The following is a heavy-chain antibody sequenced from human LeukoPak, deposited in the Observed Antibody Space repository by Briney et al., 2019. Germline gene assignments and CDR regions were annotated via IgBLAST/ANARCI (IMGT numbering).Heavy chain of an antibody. CDR2: ISLTGRT. J-gene: IGHJ6*02. CDR3: ATAPILRGEAGEQYKYGMDV. D-gene: IGHD1-1*01. V-gene: IGHV4-4*02. Sequence: PSETLSLTCGVSGGSISTTNWWSWVRQPPGQGLEWVGEISLTGRTNYNPSLNGRVTISADTFKNHFSLKLTSVTAADTAVYYCATAPILRGEAGEQYKYGMDVWGQGTTVIVSS. CDR1: GGSISTTNW.